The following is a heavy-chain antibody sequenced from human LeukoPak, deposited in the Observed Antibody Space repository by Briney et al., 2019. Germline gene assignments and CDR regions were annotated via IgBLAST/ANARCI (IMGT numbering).Heavy chain of an antibody. V-gene: IGHV1-18*01. CDR3: ARVGYCSSTSCYSPFDY. Sequence: ASVKVSCKAAGCTFTSYGISWVRQAPGQGLEWMGWISAYNGNTNYAQKLQGRVTMTTDTSTSTAYMELRSLRSDDTAVYYCARVGYCSSTSCYSPFDYWGQGTLVTVTS. CDR2: ISAYNGNT. J-gene: IGHJ4*02. CDR1: GCTFTSYG. D-gene: IGHD2-2*01.